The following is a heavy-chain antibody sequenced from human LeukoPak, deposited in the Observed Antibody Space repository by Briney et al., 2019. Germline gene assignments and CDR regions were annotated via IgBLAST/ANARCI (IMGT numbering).Heavy chain of an antibody. CDR3: ARGWFGEDMDV. V-gene: IGHV1-46*01. D-gene: IGHD3-10*01. Sequence: ASVKVSCKVSGYTLTELSMQWVRQAPGQGLEWMGIINPSGGSTSYAQKFHGRVTMTRDTSTRTVYMELRSLRSEDTAVYYCARGWFGEDMDVWGKGTTVTISS. CDR2: INPSGGST. J-gene: IGHJ6*03. CDR1: GYTLTELS.